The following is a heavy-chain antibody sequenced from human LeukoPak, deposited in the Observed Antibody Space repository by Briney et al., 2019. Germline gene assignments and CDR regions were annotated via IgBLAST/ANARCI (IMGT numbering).Heavy chain of an antibody. CDR3: ARGSGSYYDFWSGYSPFDY. Sequence: GASLKVSCKASGYTFTSYDINWVPQATGQGLEWMGWMNPNSGNTGYAQKFQGRVTMTRNTSISTAYMELSSLRSEDTAVYYCARGSGSYYDFWSGYSPFDYWGQGTLVTVSS. V-gene: IGHV1-8*01. CDR2: MNPNSGNT. J-gene: IGHJ4*02. D-gene: IGHD3-3*01. CDR1: GYTFTSYD.